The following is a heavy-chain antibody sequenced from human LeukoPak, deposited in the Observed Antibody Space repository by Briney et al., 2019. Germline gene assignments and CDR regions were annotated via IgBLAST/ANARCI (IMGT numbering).Heavy chain of an antibody. D-gene: IGHD4-23*01. CDR2: ISSSGSSI. CDR1: GFTFSNYD. Sequence: GGSLRLSCAASGFTFSNYDMNWVRQAPGKGLEWVSYISSSGSSIYYADSVKGRFTISRDNSNHTVHLQMDSLRGEDTAFYYCARSDYGGYYDMFDFWGQGTLVIVSS. CDR3: ARSDYGGYYDMFDF. J-gene: IGHJ4*02. V-gene: IGHV3-48*03.